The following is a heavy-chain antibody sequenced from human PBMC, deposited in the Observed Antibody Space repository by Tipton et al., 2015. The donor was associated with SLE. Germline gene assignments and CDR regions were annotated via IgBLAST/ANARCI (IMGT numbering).Heavy chain of an antibody. J-gene: IGHJ6*03. D-gene: IGHD2-2*01. CDR1: GGTFTNYA. V-gene: IGHV1-69*06. CDR3: SAASSPRDYYMAV. Sequence: QLVQSGAEVKKPGSSVRVSCKTSGGTFTNYAFNWVRQAPGQGLEWVGKIVPLFGTTDYAPNFQGRVTFTADKSTKTAYMEVSSLTAADSAVYYCSAASSPRDYYMAVWGKGTAVSASS. CDR2: IVPLFGTT.